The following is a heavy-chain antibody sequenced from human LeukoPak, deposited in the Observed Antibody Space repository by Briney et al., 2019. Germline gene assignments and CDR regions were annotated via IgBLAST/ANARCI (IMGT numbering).Heavy chain of an antibody. CDR3: TISGRYFDWLSNPFDY. J-gene: IGHJ4*02. D-gene: IGHD3-9*01. CDR2: IRSKANSYAT. V-gene: IGHV3-73*01. CDR1: GFTFSGSA. Sequence: GGSLRLSCAASGFTFSGSAMHWVRQASGKGLEWVGRIRSKANSYATAYAASVKGRFTISRDDSKNTAYLQMNSLKTEDTAVYYCTISGRYFDWLSNPFDYWGQGTLVTVSS.